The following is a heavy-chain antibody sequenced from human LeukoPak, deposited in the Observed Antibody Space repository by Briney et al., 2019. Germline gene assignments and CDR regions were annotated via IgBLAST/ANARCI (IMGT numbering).Heavy chain of an antibody. CDR3: AKAPGVYAIIYWFDP. J-gene: IGHJ5*02. CDR1: GFTFSSYA. V-gene: IGHV3-23*01. D-gene: IGHD2-8*01. Sequence: GGSLRLSCAASGFTFSSYAMSWVRQAPGKGLEWVSAIGGSGGSTYYADSVKGRFTISRDNSKNTLYLQMNSLRAEDTAVYYCAKAPGVYAIIYWFDPWGQGTLVTVSS. CDR2: IGGSGGST.